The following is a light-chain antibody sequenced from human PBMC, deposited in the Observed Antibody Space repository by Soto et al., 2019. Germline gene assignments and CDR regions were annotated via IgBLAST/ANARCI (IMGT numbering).Light chain of an antibody. CDR3: CSYAGSSTSLYV. V-gene: IGLV2-23*01. J-gene: IGLJ1*01. Sequence: HSVRKHAVSGLGVPREGRPIFCTGNSRDVWSYNRVSWYQQHPGKAPKLMIYEGSKRPSGVSNRFSGSKSGNTASLTISGLQAEDEADYYCCSYAGSSTSLYVFGTGTKVTVL. CDR2: EGS. CDR1: SRDVWSYNR.